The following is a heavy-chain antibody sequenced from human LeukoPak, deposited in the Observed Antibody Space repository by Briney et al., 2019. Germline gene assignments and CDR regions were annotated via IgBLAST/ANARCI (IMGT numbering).Heavy chain of an antibody. CDR1: GYTFTSNY. Sequence: ASVKVSCKASGYTFTSNYMHWVRQAPGQGLEWMGIIHPSGGNTNYAQKFQGRVAMTRDTSTSTVFMELHSLRSEDAAIYYCARDCSSTCCQGPVFDNWDQGTLVTVS. D-gene: IGHD2-2*01. CDR3: ARDCSSTCCQGPVFDN. V-gene: IGHV1-46*01. J-gene: IGHJ4*02. CDR2: IHPSGGNT.